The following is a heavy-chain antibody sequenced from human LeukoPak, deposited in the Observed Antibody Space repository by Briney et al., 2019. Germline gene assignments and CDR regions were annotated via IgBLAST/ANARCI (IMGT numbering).Heavy chain of an antibody. Sequence: PGGSLRLSCAASGFTFSSYWMSWVRQAPGKGLEWVANIKQDGSEKYYVDSVKGRFTISRDNAKNSVYLQMNSLRVEDTAVYHCARGNGFIIDYWGQGTLVTVSS. CDR3: ARGNGFIIDY. CDR1: GFTFSSYW. V-gene: IGHV3-7*01. J-gene: IGHJ4*02. CDR2: IKQDGSEK. D-gene: IGHD2-8*01.